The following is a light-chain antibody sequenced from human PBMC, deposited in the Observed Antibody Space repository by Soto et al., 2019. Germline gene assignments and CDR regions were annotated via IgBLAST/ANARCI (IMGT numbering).Light chain of an antibody. Sequence: QSVLTQPPSVSGAPGQRVTIPCTGSSSNIGSYYDVHWYQQLPGTVPKLLIYGDNNRPSGVPDRFSGPKSGTSASLAITGLQAEDEANYYCQSYDSSLSHVVFGGGTKVTVL. CDR3: QSYDSSLSHVV. V-gene: IGLV1-40*01. CDR1: SSNIGSYYD. CDR2: GDN. J-gene: IGLJ2*01.